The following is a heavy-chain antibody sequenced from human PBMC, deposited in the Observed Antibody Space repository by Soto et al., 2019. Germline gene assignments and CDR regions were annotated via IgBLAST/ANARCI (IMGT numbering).Heavy chain of an antibody. CDR2: IYYSGNA. Sequence: SETLSLTCTVSGGSINSGSYYWGWVCQPPGKWLEWIGSIYYSGNAYYNPSLKSRVAVSVDTSKNQFSLKVTSVTATDTAVYYCARHKDTSSRYLLPDFWGQGTLVTVSS. V-gene: IGHV4-39*01. CDR3: ARHKDTSSRYLLPDF. J-gene: IGHJ4*02. D-gene: IGHD6-13*01. CDR1: GGSINSGSYY.